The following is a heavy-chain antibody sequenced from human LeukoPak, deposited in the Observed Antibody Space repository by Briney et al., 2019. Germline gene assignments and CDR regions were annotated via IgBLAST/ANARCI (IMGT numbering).Heavy chain of an antibody. D-gene: IGHD3-3*01. CDR1: GGSISSGSYY. CDR3: ARHWDNYDFWSGYSFDP. Sequence: SETLSLTCTVSGGSISSGSYYWSWIRQPAGKGLERIGRIYTSGSTNYNPSLKSRVTISVDTSKNQFSLKLSSVTAADTAVYYCARHWDNYDFWSGYSFDPWGQGTLVTVSS. CDR2: IYTSGST. J-gene: IGHJ5*02. V-gene: IGHV4-61*02.